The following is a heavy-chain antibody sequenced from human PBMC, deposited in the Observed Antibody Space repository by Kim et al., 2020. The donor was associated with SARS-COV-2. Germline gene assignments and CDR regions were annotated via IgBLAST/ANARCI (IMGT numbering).Heavy chain of an antibody. Sequence: SETLSLTCTVSGGSVSSGSYYWSWIRQPPGKGLEWIGYIYYSGSTNYNPSLKSRVTISVDTSKNQFSLKLSSVTAADTAVYYCARDRTTYPHQHFDYWGQGTLVTVSS. CDR3: ARDRTTYPHQHFDY. D-gene: IGHD1-26*01. V-gene: IGHV4-61*01. CDR1: GGSVSSGSYY. CDR2: IYYSGST. J-gene: IGHJ4*02.